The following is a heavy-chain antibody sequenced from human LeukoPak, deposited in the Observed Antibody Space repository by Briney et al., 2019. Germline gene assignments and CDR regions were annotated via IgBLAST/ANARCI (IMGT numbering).Heavy chain of an antibody. D-gene: IGHD2-21*01. V-gene: IGHV3-48*03. CDR1: GFTFNNYE. J-gene: IGHJ5*02. CDR2: IRSSGDTI. Sequence: GGSLRLPCAASGFTFNNYEMNWVRQAPGKGPEWVSYIRSSGDTIYYADSVRGRFTISRDNAKNSLYLQMNSLRAEDTAVYYCARSTSVLWWRLFDPWGQGTLVTVSS. CDR3: ARSTSVLWWRLFDP.